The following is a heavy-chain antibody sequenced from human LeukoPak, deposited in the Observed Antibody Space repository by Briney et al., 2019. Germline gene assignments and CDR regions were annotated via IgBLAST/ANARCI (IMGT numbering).Heavy chain of an antibody. CDR1: GFTFNDHA. CDR3: ARGGQNFDFWRFDY. V-gene: IGHV3-23*01. J-gene: IGHJ4*02. CDR2: ISGSGGST. D-gene: IGHD3-3*01. Sequence: GGSLRLSCAGSGFTFNDHAMSWVRQAPGKGLEWVSSISGSGGSTYYADYVKGRSTISRNNSKNVVYFEMHSLRGEDTAVYFCARGGQNFDFWRFDYWGQGTLVVVSS.